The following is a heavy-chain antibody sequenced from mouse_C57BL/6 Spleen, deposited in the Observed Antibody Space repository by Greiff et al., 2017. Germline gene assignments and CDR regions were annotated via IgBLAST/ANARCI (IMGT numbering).Heavy chain of an antibody. Sequence: SVAELVRPGASVKLSCTASGFNIKNTYMHWVKQRPEQGLEWIGRIDPANGNTKYAPKFQGKATITADTSSNTAYLQLSSLTSEDTAIYYCASPDYYDYGEWFAYWGQGTLVTVSA. D-gene: IGHD2-4*01. CDR3: ASPDYYDYGEWFAY. CDR1: GFNIKNTY. V-gene: IGHV14-3*01. J-gene: IGHJ3*01. CDR2: IDPANGNT.